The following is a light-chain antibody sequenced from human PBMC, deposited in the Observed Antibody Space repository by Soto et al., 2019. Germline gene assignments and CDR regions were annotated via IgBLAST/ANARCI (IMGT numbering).Light chain of an antibody. CDR1: QSISTY. CDR3: QQRSNWPPLT. Sequence: EIVLTQSPGTLSLSPGEWATLSCRASQSISTYLTWYQQKPGQAPRLLVFGASTRATGIPARFSGSGSGTEFTLTISSLQSEDFVVYYCQQRSNWPPLTFGGGTKVDIK. CDR2: GAS. J-gene: IGKJ4*01. V-gene: IGKV3-11*01.